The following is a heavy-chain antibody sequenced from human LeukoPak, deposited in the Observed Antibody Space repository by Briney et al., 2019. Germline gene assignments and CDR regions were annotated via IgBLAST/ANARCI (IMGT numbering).Heavy chain of an antibody. V-gene: IGHV3-23*01. CDR3: ERTVAVAGATGIFDS. J-gene: IGHJ4*02. Sequence: GGSLRLSCAASGFTFSTYAMSLVRQAAGKGLEWVSGISGSGGRTYCADSVKGRFTISRDNSKDTLYLQMNSLRAEDTAVYYCERTVAVAGATGIFDSWGQGTLVTVSS. CDR1: GFTFSTYA. CDR2: ISGSGGRT. D-gene: IGHD6-19*01.